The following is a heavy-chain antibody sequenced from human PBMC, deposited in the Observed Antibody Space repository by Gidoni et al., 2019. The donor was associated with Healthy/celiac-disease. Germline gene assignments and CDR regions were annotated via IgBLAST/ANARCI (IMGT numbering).Heavy chain of an antibody. D-gene: IGHD6-13*01. CDR2: ISAYNGNT. CDR3: ARDPGPRSIAAAGKPDY. Sequence: QVQLVHSGAEWKNLGASVRASCKPPVNTFPGYGISWVRQAPGQGLEWMGWISAYNGNTNYAQKLQGRVTMTTDTSTSTAYMELRSLRSDDTAVYYCARDPGPRSIAAAGKPDYWGQGTLVTVSS. V-gene: IGHV1-18*01. CDR1: VNTFPGYG. J-gene: IGHJ4*02.